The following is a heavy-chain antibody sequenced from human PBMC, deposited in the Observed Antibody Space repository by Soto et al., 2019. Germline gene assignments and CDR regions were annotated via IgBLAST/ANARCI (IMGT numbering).Heavy chain of an antibody. CDR1: GASISNYF. V-gene: IGHV4-4*07. CDR3: AREAGPDTWLDP. D-gene: IGHD6-19*01. Sequence: SETLSLTCTVSGASISNYFWTWIRQPAGKGLDWIGRISTSGTTNYNPSLKSRVTMSVDTSKNHFSLNLSSVTAADTAVYYCAREAGPDTWLDPWGQGTLVTVSS. J-gene: IGHJ5*02. CDR2: ISTSGTT.